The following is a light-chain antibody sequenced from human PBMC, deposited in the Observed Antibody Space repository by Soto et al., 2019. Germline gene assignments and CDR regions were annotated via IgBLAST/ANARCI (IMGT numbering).Light chain of an antibody. J-gene: IGKJ4*01. Sequence: DIVLTQSPLSLSVTLGQPASLSCRSSQSLIYRDGNTYLNWFHQRPGQSPRRLIYRVSNRDSGVPGRFSGSGSVTDFTLAISRVEAEYVGVYYCMQGKHWPELTFSGGTKVEIK. V-gene: IGKV2-30*01. CDR3: MQGKHWPELT. CDR1: QSLIYRDGNTY. CDR2: RVS.